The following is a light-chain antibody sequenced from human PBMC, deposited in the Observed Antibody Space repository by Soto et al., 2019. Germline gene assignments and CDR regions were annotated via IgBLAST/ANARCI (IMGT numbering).Light chain of an antibody. CDR1: SSDVGSHPL. Sequence: QSVLTQPASVSGSPGQSITISCAGTSSDVGSHPLVSWYQQHPGKAPKLMISEDTKRPSGVPDRFSGSKSGTSASLAISGLRSEDEADYYCATWDDILSGRVFGGGTKLTVL. V-gene: IGLV2-14*02. CDR2: EDT. J-gene: IGLJ3*02. CDR3: ATWDDILSGRV.